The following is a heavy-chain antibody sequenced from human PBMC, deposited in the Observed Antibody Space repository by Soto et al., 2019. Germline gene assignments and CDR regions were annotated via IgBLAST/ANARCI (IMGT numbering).Heavy chain of an antibody. V-gene: IGHV1-18*01. D-gene: IGHD1-26*01. CDR2: ISAYNGNT. CDR1: GYTFTSYG. CDR3: ARRPDPVKYSGSYPDEDHNDY. J-gene: IGHJ4*02. Sequence: QVQLAQSGAEVKKPGASVKVSCKASGYTFTSYGISWVRQAPGQGLEWMGWISAYNGNTNYAQKLQGRVTMTTDTSTSTAYMELRSLRSDDTAVYYCARRPDPVKYSGSYPDEDHNDYWGQGTLVTVSS.